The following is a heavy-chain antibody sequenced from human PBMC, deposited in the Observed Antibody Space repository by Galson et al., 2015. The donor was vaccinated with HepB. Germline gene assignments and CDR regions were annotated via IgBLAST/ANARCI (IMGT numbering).Heavy chain of an antibody. CDR1: GFTFSSYG. Sequence: SLRLSCAASGFTFSSYGMHWVRQAPGKGLEWVAVIWYDGSNKYYADSVKGRFTISRDNSKNTLYLQMNSLRAEDTAVYYCASSPGRGHLPRDYWGQGTLVTVSS. CDR3: ASSPGRGHLPRDY. CDR2: IWYDGSNK. V-gene: IGHV3-33*01. J-gene: IGHJ4*02. D-gene: IGHD3-10*01.